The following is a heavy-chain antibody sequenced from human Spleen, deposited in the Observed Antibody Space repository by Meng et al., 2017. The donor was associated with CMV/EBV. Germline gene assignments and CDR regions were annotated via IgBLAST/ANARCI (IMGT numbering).Heavy chain of an antibody. CDR2: VSDSGYT. CDR3: ARARGSSSWYSDFDY. CDR1: GGSINNYY. J-gene: IGHJ4*02. D-gene: IGHD6-13*01. V-gene: IGHV4-59*01. Sequence: SETLSLTCTVSGGSINNYYWTWIRQPPGKGLEWIGYVSDSGYTSYNPSLKSRVTISVDTSKNQFSLKLSSVTAADTAVYYCARARGSSSWYSDFDYWGQGTLVTVSS.